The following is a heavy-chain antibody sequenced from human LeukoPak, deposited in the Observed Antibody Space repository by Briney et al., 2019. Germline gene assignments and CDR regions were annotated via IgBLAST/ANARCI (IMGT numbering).Heavy chain of an antibody. CDR1: GGSISSGDYY. D-gene: IGHD3-9*01. CDR2: IYYSGST. CDR3: ARPRGILTGYGLLNDAFDI. J-gene: IGHJ3*02. Sequence: KPSETLSLTCTVSGGSISSGDYYWSWIRQPPGKGLEWIGYIYYSGSTYYNPSLKSRVTISVETSKNQFSLKLSSVTAADTAVYYCARPRGILTGYGLLNDAFDIWGQGTMVTVSS. V-gene: IGHV4-30-4*08.